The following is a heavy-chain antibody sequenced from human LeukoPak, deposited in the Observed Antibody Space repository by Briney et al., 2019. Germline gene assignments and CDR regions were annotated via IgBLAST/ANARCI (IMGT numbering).Heavy chain of an antibody. V-gene: IGHV3-23*01. D-gene: IGHD1-26*01. Sequence: GGSLRLSCAASGFTFSSYAMSWVRQAPGKGLEWVSAISGSGGSTYYADSVKGRFTISRDNSKNTLYLQMNSLRAEDTAVYYCAKGEGLQRPPYCPVGAEVFYYYYMDVWGKGTTVTVSS. CDR2: ISGSGGST. CDR1: GFTFSSYA. J-gene: IGHJ6*03. CDR3: AKGEGLQRPPYCPVGAEVFYYYYMDV.